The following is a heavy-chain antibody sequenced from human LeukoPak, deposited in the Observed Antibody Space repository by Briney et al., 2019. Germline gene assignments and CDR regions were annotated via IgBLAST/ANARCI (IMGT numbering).Heavy chain of an antibody. CDR1: GGSISSGGYS. J-gene: IGHJ3*02. CDR2: IYHSGST. D-gene: IGHD6-6*01. CDR3: VREYSSSLGRAFDI. Sequence: PSETLSLTCAVSGGSISSGGYSWSWIRQPPGKGLEWIGYIYHSGSTYYNPSLKSRVTISVDRSKNQFSLKLSSVTAADTAVYYCVREYSSSLGRAFDIWGQGTMVTVSS. V-gene: IGHV4-30-2*01.